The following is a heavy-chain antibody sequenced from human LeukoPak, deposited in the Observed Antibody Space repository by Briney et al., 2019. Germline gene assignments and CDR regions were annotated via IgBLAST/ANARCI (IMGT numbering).Heavy chain of an antibody. CDR3: ARAQQQLVRYYYYMDV. Sequence: GGSLRLSCAASGFTFSSYGMHWVRQAPGKGLEWVAFIRYDGTNKYYADSVKGRFTISRDNAKNTLYLQMNSLRAEDTAVYYCARAQQQLVRYYYYMDVWGKGTTVTVSS. V-gene: IGHV3-30*02. CDR1: GFTFSSYG. CDR2: IRYDGTNK. J-gene: IGHJ6*03. D-gene: IGHD6-13*01.